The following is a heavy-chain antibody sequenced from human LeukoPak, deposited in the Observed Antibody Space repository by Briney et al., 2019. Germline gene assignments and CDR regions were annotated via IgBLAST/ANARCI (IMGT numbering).Heavy chain of an antibody. Sequence: GGSLRLSCAASGFTFSSYWMSWVRQAPGKGLVWVSRINSDGSSTSYADSVKGRFTISRDNAKNTLYLQMNSLRAEDTAVYYCARAYCGGDCYFRPYGMDVWGQGTTVTVSS. J-gene: IGHJ6*02. CDR2: INSDGSST. CDR3: ARAYCGGDCYFRPYGMDV. D-gene: IGHD2-21*02. CDR1: GFTFSSYW. V-gene: IGHV3-74*01.